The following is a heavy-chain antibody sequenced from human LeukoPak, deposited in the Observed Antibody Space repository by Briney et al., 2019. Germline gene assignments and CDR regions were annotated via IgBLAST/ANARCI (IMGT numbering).Heavy chain of an antibody. CDR3: ARHSSDGSFDY. Sequence: PSETLSLTCTVSGGSISSYYWSWIRQPPGKGLEWIAYISNTGSTYYNSSLKSRVTMSEDTSKNQFSLNLRSVTAADTAVFYCARHSSDGSFDYRGQGTLVTVSS. CDR1: GGSISSYY. CDR2: ISNTGST. J-gene: IGHJ4*02. D-gene: IGHD6-19*01. V-gene: IGHV4-59*08.